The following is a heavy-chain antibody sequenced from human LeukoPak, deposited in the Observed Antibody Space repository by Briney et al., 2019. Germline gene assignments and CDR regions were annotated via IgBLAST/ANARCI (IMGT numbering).Heavy chain of an antibody. CDR1: GGSICSGGYY. CDR2: IYYSGST. V-gene: IGHV4-31*03. D-gene: IGHD4-23*01. CDR3: AREDYGGNSD. J-gene: IGHJ4*02. Sequence: SETLSLTCTVSGGSICSGGYYWSWIRQHPGKGLEWIGYIYYSGSTYYNPSLKSRVTISVDTSKNQFSLKLSSVTAADTAVYYCAREDYGGNSDWGQGTLVTVSS.